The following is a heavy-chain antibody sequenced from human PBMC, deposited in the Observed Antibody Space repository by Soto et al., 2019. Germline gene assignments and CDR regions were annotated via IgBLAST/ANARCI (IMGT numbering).Heavy chain of an antibody. Sequence: PRLSCAASGFTFSSYSMNWVRQAPGKGLEWVSSISSSSSYIYYADSVKGRFTISRDNAKNSLYLQMNSLRAEDTAVYYCARERITMVRGTYGMDVWGQGTTVTVSS. V-gene: IGHV3-21*01. CDR2: ISSSSSYI. J-gene: IGHJ6*02. D-gene: IGHD3-10*01. CDR1: GFTFSSYS. CDR3: ARERITMVRGTYGMDV.